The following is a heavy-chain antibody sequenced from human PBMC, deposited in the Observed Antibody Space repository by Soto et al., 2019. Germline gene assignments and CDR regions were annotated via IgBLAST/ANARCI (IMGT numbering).Heavy chain of an antibody. Sequence: GESLKISCKGSGYSFAGYWITWVRQMPGKGLEWMGRIDPSDSYTNYSPSFQGHVTISADKSISTAYLQWSSLKASDTAIYYCARLGGRNYYDSSGYSNSFDYWGPGTLVTVSS. J-gene: IGHJ4*02. CDR1: GYSFAGYW. V-gene: IGHV5-10-1*01. CDR2: IDPSDSYT. CDR3: ARLGGRNYYDSSGYSNSFDY. D-gene: IGHD3-22*01.